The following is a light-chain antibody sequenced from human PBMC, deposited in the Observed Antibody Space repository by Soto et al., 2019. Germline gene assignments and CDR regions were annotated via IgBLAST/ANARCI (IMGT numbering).Light chain of an antibody. J-gene: IGKJ1*01. CDR2: AAS. CDR3: QQTYITPPWT. V-gene: IGKV1-39*01. Sequence: DIQMTQSPASLSASVGDRVTITCRASQSISRFLNWYQQKSGKPPQLLIYAASSLQSGVPSRFSGSGSRTEFTLTISSLQPEDFATYYCQQTYITPPWTFGQGSKGEIK. CDR1: QSISRF.